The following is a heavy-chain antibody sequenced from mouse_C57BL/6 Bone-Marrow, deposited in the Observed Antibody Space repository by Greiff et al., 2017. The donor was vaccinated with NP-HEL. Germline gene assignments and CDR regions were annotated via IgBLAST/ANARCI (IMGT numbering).Heavy chain of an antibody. D-gene: IGHD1-1*01. Sequence: EVKVVESGGGLVQPGGSLKLSCAASGFTFSDYYMYWVRQTPEKRLEWVAYISNGGGSTYYPDTVKGRCTISRDNAKNTRYLQMSRLKSEDTAMYYCAIRGRRYYYAMDYWGQGTSVTVSS. J-gene: IGHJ4*01. V-gene: IGHV5-12*01. CDR1: GFTFSDYY. CDR3: AIRGRRYYYAMDY. CDR2: ISNGGGST.